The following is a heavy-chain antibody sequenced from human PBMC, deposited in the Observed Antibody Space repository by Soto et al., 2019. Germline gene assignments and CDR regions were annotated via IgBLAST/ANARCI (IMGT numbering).Heavy chain of an antibody. J-gene: IGHJ5*02. V-gene: IGHV1-18*01. Sequence: VASVKVSCKASGYTFTSYGISWVRQAPGQGLEWMGWISAYNGNTNYAQKLQGRVTMTTDTSTSTAYMELRSLRSDDTAVYYCARVAPHDYGDLWRSAAWFDPWGQGTLVTVSS. CDR1: GYTFTSYG. D-gene: IGHD4-17*01. CDR2: ISAYNGNT. CDR3: ARVAPHDYGDLWRSAAWFDP.